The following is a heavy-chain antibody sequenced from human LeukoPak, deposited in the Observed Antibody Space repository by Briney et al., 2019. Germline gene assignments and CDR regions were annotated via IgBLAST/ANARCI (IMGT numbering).Heavy chain of an antibody. CDR1: GVILRHYA. V-gene: IGHV3-33*01. J-gene: IGHJ4*02. CDR3: ARDAQRGFDYSNSLQY. CDR2: IWSDGTNR. D-gene: IGHD4-11*01. Sequence: PWTALGLSWAASGVILRHYAQHWVRPAPSKGPGVGPGIWSDGTNRYYGDSVKGRFSISRDDSQKRVFLQMNNLRADDTAVYYCARDAQRGFDYSNSLQYWGQGALVTVSS.